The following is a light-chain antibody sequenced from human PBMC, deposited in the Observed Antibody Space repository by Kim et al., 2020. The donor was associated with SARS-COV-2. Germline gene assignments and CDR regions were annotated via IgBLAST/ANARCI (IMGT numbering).Light chain of an antibody. Sequence: QSVLTQSPSVSGAPGQKVIISCTGSSSNIGAGYDVNWYQHLPGTAPKLLIYDNTNRPSGVPDRFSGSKFGTSGSLAITGLQAEDEADYYCQSYDSRLCGYVFGSATKVTVL. CDR2: DNT. CDR1: SSNIGAGYD. J-gene: IGLJ1*01. V-gene: IGLV1-40*01. CDR3: QSYDSRLCGYV.